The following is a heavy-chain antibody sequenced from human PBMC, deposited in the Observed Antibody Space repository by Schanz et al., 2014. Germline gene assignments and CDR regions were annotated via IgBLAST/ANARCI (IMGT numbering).Heavy chain of an antibody. CDR1: GYTFTSHG. Sequence: QVHLVQSGAEVKKPGSSVKVSCKASGYTFTSHGISWVRQAPGQGLEWMGWITAYNGDTNYAQKVQGRVTMTTDTTTGTAYMELSSLRSEDTAVYYCARSNYYDNSDYYNSFDYWGQGTLVTVSS. CDR3: ARSNYYDNSDYYNSFDY. D-gene: IGHD3-22*01. CDR2: ITAYNGDT. J-gene: IGHJ4*02. V-gene: IGHV1-18*01.